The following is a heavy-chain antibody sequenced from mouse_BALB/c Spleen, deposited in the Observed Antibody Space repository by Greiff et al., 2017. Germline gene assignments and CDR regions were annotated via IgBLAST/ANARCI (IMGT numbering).Heavy chain of an antibody. CDR3: ARDIPIYYGNYMDY. CDR1: GFTFTDYY. V-gene: IGHV7-3*02. CDR2: IRNKANGYTT. D-gene: IGHD2-1*01. J-gene: IGHJ4*01. Sequence: EVNLVESGGGLVQPGGSLRLSCATSGFTFTDYYMSWVRQPPGKALEWLGFIRNKANGYTTEYSASVKGRFTISRDNSQSILYLQMNTLRAEDSATYYCARDIPIYYGNYMDYWGQGTSVTVSS.